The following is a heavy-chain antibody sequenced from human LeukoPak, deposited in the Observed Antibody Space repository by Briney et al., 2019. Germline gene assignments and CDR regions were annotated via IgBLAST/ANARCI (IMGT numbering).Heavy chain of an antibody. CDR3: AREGPQGYCSGGSCYPTETNDAFDI. Sequence: PGGSLRLSCAASGFTFSSYAMHWVRQAPGKGLEYVSAISSNGGSTYYANSVKGRFTISRDNSKNTLYLQMGSLRAEDMAVYYCAREGPQGYCSGGSCYPTETNDAFDIWGQGTMVTVSS. D-gene: IGHD2-15*01. J-gene: IGHJ3*02. CDR2: ISSNGGST. CDR1: GFTFSSYA. V-gene: IGHV3-64*01.